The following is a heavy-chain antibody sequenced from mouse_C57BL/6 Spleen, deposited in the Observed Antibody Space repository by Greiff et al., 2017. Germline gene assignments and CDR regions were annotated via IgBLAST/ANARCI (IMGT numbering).Heavy chain of an antibody. V-gene: IGHV1-4*01. J-gene: IGHJ2*01. D-gene: IGHD3-1*01. CDR2: INPSSGYT. CDR3: DSSDY. CDR1: GYTFTSYT. Sequence: VQLQQSGAELARPGASVKMSCKASGYTFTSYTMHWVKQRPGPGLEWIGYINPSSGYTKFNQKFKDKATLTADKSTSTAYMQLSSLTSEDSAVYYCDSSDYWGQGTTLTVSS.